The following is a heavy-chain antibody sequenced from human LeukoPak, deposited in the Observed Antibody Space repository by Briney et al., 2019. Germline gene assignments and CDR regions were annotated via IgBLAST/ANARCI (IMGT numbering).Heavy chain of an antibody. V-gene: IGHV4-59*01. D-gene: IGHD4-17*01. J-gene: IGHJ2*01. CDR3: ARVRSWYFDL. CDR2: IYYSGST. Sequence: SETLSLTCTVSGGSISSYYWSWIRQPPGKGLEWIWYIYYSGSTNYNPSLKSRVTISVDTSKNQFSLKLSSVTAADTAVYYCARVRSWYFDLWGRGTLVTVSS. CDR1: GGSISSYY.